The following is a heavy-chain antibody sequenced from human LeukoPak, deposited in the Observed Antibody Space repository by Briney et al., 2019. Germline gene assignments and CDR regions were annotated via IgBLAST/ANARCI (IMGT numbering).Heavy chain of an antibody. CDR3: ARLQRYGSERSYYMDV. Sequence: SETLSLPCTVSVGPISRYYWSWIPQPTGKGLEWIGRIYTSGSTNYNPSFKSRVTMSVDTSKTQFSLKLSSVTAADTAVYYCARLQRYGSERSYYMDVWANGATVTVSS. CDR2: IYTSGST. V-gene: IGHV4-4*07. J-gene: IGHJ6*03. D-gene: IGHD3-10*01. CDR1: VGPISRYY.